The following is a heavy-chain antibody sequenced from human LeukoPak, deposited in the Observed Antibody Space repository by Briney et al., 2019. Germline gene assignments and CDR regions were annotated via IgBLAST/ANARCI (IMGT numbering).Heavy chain of an antibody. V-gene: IGHV4-4*07. D-gene: IGHD3-3*01. CDR1: GGSISSYY. J-gene: IGHJ4*02. Sequence: SETLSLTCTVSGGSISSYYWSWIRQPAGKGLEWIGRIYTSGSTNYNPSLKSRVTMSVDTSKNQFSLKLSSVTAADTAVYYCARGSPQHYDFWSGYFSPIDYWGQGTLVTVSS. CDR3: ARGSPQHYDFWSGYFSPIDY. CDR2: IYTSGST.